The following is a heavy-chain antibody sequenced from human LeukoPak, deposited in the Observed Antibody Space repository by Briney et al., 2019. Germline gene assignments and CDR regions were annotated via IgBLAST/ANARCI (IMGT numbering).Heavy chain of an antibody. CDR1: GYTFTGYY. CDR3: ARAPANYDYVWGSYREYYFDY. V-gene: IGHV1-2*02. J-gene: IGHJ4*02. D-gene: IGHD3-16*02. CDR2: INPNSGGT. Sequence: GASVKVSCKASGYTFTGYYMHLVRQAPGQGLEWMGWINPNSGGTNYAQKFQGRVTMTRDTSISTAYMELSRLRSDDTAVYYCARAPANYDYVWGSYREYYFDYWGQGTLVTVSS.